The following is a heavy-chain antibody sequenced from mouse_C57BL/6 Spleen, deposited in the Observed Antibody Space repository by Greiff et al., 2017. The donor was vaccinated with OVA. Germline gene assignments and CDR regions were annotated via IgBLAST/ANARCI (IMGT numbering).Heavy chain of an antibody. CDR2: IYPSASET. V-gene: IGHV1-61*01. Sequence: QVHVKQPGAELVRPGSSVKLSCKASGYTFTSYWMDWVKQRPGQGLEWIGNIYPSASETHYNQKFKDKATLTVDKSSSTAYMQLSSLTSEDSAVYYCARHYGYDGGPFDYWGQGTTLTVSS. J-gene: IGHJ2*01. CDR3: ARHYGYDGGPFDY. CDR1: GYTFTSYW. D-gene: IGHD2-2*01.